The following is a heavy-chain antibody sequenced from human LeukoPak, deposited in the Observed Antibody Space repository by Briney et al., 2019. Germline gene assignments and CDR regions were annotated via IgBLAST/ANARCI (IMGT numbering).Heavy chain of an antibody. Sequence: PGGSLRLSCAVSGFTFSSYGMYWVRQAPGKGLEWVAFIRYDGSNKYYADSVKGRFTLSRDNSKNTLYLQMNTLRAEDTAVYYCARDSDILASDAFDIWGQGTMVTVSS. V-gene: IGHV3-30*02. D-gene: IGHD3-9*01. CDR2: IRYDGSNK. CDR1: GFTFSSYG. CDR3: ARDSDILASDAFDI. J-gene: IGHJ3*02.